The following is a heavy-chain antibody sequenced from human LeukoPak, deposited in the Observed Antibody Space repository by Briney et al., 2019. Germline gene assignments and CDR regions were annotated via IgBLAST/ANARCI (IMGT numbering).Heavy chain of an antibody. CDR2: ISERGGST. Sequence: GGSLRLSCAASGFTFSSYAMSWVRQAPGKGLEWVSYISERGGSTTYADSVKGRFTISRDTSLNTLYLQMTSLRAEDTAVYFCAKRGIVIRGILVIGYHQEAYHYDYWGQGVLVTVSS. CDR3: AKRGIVIRGILVIGYHQEAYHYDY. CDR1: GFTFSSYA. J-gene: IGHJ4*02. V-gene: IGHV3-23*01. D-gene: IGHD3-10*01.